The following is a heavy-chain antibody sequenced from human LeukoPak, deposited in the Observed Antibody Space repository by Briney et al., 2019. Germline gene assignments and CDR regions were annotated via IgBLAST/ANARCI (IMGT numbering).Heavy chain of an antibody. J-gene: IGHJ4*02. V-gene: IGHV1-69*04. CDR3: ARHDLGGTSPFDY. CDR2: IIPILGIA. D-gene: IGHD4-23*01. CDR1: GGTFSSYA. Sequence: SVKVSCKASGGTFSSYAISWVRQAPGQGLEWMGRIIPILGIANYAQKFQGRVTMTRDTSTSTDFMELSSLRSEDTAVYYCARHDLGGTSPFDYWGQGTLVTVSS.